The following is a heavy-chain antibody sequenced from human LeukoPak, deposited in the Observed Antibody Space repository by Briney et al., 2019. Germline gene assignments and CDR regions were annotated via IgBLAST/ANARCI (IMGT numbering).Heavy chain of an antibody. V-gene: IGHV1-69*10. Sequence: SVKVSCKASGGTFSSYAISWVRQAPGQGLEWMGGIIPILGIANYAQKVQGRVTITADKSTSTAYMELSSLRSEDTAVYYCASYSGSYYMAQYYFDYWGQGTLVTVSS. CDR2: IIPILGIA. CDR1: GGTFSSYA. J-gene: IGHJ4*02. D-gene: IGHD1-26*01. CDR3: ASYSGSYYMAQYYFDY.